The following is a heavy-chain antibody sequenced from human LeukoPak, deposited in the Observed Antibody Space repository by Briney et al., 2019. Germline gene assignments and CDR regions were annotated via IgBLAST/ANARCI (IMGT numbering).Heavy chain of an antibody. CDR1: GFNFRNYW. J-gene: IGHJ4*02. V-gene: IGHV3-7*01. Sequence: GGSLRLSCAASGFNFRNYWMSWVRQAPGKGLEWVAKIKQDGSEKYYVDPVKGRFTISRDNAKNSLYLQMNSLIAEDTAVYYCARDVTFDYWGQGTLVTVSS. D-gene: IGHD5-18*01. CDR2: IKQDGSEK. CDR3: ARDVTFDY.